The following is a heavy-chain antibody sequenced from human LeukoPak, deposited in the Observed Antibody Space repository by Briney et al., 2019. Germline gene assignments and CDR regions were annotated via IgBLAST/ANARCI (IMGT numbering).Heavy chain of an antibody. CDR1: GVTFSGSA. D-gene: IGHD3-10*01. CDR2: ISSNGGKT. Sequence: GGSLRLSCAASGVTFSGSAMHWVRQAPGKGLEYVSAISSNGGKTYYASSVKGRFSISRDNSKNTVYLQMGSLRAEDMAVYYCARDVVVRFGDNLQSDDFDIWGQGTMVTVSS. CDR3: ARDVVVRFGDNLQSDDFDI. J-gene: IGHJ3*02. V-gene: IGHV3-64*01.